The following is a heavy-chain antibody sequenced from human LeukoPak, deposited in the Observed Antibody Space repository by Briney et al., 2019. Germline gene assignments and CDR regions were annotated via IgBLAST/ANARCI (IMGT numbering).Heavy chain of an antibody. Sequence: GASVKVSCKASGYTFTSYDINWVRQATGQGLEWMGWMNPNSGNTGYAQKFQGRVTMTTDTSTSTAYMELRSLRSDDTAVYYCARVGRKRGYSYGRGGFDYWGQGTLVTVSS. D-gene: IGHD5-18*01. CDR2: MNPNSGNT. CDR3: ARVGRKRGYSYGRGGFDY. CDR1: GYTFTSYD. V-gene: IGHV1-8*01. J-gene: IGHJ4*02.